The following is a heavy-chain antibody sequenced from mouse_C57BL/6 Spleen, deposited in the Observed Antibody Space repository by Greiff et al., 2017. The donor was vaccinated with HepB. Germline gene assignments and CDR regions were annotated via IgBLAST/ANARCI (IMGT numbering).Heavy chain of an antibody. Sequence: EVQLQQSGPELVKPGASVKISCKASGYTFTDYYMNWVKQSHGKSLEWIGDINPNNGGTSYNQKFKGKATLTVDKSSSTAYMELRSLTSEDSAVYYCARRGLITTVVADYWGQGTTLTVSS. V-gene: IGHV1-26*01. D-gene: IGHD1-1*01. J-gene: IGHJ2*01. CDR2: INPNNGGT. CDR1: GYTFTDYY. CDR3: ARRGLITTVVADY.